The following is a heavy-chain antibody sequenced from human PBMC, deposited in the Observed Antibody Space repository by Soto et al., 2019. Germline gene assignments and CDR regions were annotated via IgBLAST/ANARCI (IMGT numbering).Heavy chain of an antibody. CDR1: GFSFTTYW. V-gene: IGHV5-51*01. CDR2: IYPGDSDT. D-gene: IGHD3-3*02. CDR3: ATISWVQGPTGRMDV. J-gene: IGHJ6*02. Sequence: GESLTISCMGSGFSFTTYWIAWVRQMPGKGLECMGIIYPGDSDTRYSPSFQGQVTTSADKSINTAYLQWSSLKASDTAMYYCATISWVQGPTGRMDVWRQRTTVTVSS.